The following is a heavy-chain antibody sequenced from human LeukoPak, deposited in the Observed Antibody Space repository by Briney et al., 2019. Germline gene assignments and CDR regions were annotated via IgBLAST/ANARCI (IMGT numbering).Heavy chain of an antibody. CDR2: ISWDGGSV. Sequence: PGRALRLSCAASGFTFDDYAMNWVRHAPGKGLEWVSSISWDGGSVVYAESVKGRFTVSRDNGKKYLYLRMDRLRTEDTALYFRAKDVGASAVKSDGFDVWGPGTMVTVS. J-gene: IGHJ3*01. V-gene: IGHV3-9*01. CDR3: AKDVGASAVKSDGFDV. CDR1: GFTFDDYA. D-gene: IGHD5-24*01.